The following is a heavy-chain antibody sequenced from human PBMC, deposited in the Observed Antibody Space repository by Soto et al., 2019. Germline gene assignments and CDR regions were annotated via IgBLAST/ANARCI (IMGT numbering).Heavy chain of an antibody. J-gene: IGHJ6*02. CDR1: GYTFTSYG. Sequence: QVQLVQSGADVKKPGASVKVSCKASGYTFTSYGISWVRQAPGQGLEWMGWISAYNGNTNYAQKLQGRVTMTTDTSTSTAYMELRSLRSDDTAVYYCARDGYYYGSGSSTRYGMDVWGQGTTVTVSS. CDR2: ISAYNGNT. V-gene: IGHV1-18*01. D-gene: IGHD3-10*01. CDR3: ARDGYYYGSGSSTRYGMDV.